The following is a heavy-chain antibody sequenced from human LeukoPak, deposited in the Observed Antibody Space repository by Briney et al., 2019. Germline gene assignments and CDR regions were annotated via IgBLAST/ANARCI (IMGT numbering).Heavy chain of an antibody. D-gene: IGHD6-6*01. CDR3: ARTPAARLENWFDP. V-gene: IGHV4-59*08. CDR2: IYYSGST. Sequence: PSETLSLTCTVSGGSISSYYWSWIRQPPGKGLEWIGYIYYSGSTNYNPSLKSRVTISVDTSKNQFSLRLSSVTAADTAVYYCARTPAARLENWFDPWGQGTLVTVSS. CDR1: GGSISSYY. J-gene: IGHJ5*02.